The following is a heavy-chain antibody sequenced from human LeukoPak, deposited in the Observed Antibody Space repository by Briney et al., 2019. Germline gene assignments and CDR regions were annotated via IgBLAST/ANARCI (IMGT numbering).Heavy chain of an antibody. D-gene: IGHD3-10*01. Sequence: PSETLSLTCTVSGDSFSTYYWSWIRQPPGKGLEWIGYISYSGRTIYSPSLRSRVTLSPDTSRSQFSLKLSSVTAADTAFYYCARGSHYGSGRLFDYWGQGTLVTVSS. J-gene: IGHJ4*02. CDR1: GDSFSTYY. CDR3: ARGSHYGSGRLFDY. CDR2: ISYSGRT. V-gene: IGHV4-59*01.